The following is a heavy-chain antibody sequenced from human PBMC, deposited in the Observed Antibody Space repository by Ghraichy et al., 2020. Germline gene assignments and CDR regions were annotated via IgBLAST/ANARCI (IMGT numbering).Heavy chain of an antibody. CDR3: ARIMVHGDSSDS. CDR2: ITNDGTIV. J-gene: IGHJ4*02. CDR1: GFSFSDYW. V-gene: IGHV3-74*01. D-gene: IGHD4-17*01. Sequence: GGSLRLSCATSGFSFSDYWMYWVRQTPGEGLVWVSRITNDGTIVSYADSVRGRFTISRDNAKNTLYLQMNSLRVEDTAVYYCARIMVHGDSSDSWGQGTLVTVSS.